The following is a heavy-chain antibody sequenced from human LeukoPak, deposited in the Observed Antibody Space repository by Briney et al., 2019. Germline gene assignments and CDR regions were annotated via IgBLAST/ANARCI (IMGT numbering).Heavy chain of an antibody. CDR3: ARDQARSGSSNFDY. CDR2: ISSSSSYI. J-gene: IGHJ4*02. V-gene: IGHV3-21*01. D-gene: IGHD3-10*01. CDR1: GFTFSSYS. Sequence: GGSLRLSCAASGFTFSSYSMNWVRQAPGKGLEWVSSISSSSSYIYYADSVKGRFTISRDNAKNSLYLQMNSLRAEDTAVYYCARDQARSGSSNFDYWGQGTLVTVSS.